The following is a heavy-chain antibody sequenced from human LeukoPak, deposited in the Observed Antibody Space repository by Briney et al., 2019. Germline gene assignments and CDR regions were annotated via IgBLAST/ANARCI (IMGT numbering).Heavy chain of an antibody. Sequence: GGSLRLSCAASGFTFTSYSMNWVRQAPGKGLEWVSTISGGGGSTYYADSVKGRFTISRDNAKNSLYLQMNSLRAEDTALYYCARGGSSGLTLITFDYWGQGTLVTVSS. V-gene: IGHV3-23*01. CDR3: ARGGSSGLTLITFDY. CDR2: ISGGGGST. D-gene: IGHD6-19*01. CDR1: GFTFTSYS. J-gene: IGHJ4*02.